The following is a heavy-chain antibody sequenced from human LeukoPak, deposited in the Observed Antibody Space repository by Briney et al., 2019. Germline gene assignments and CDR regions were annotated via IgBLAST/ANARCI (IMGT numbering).Heavy chain of an antibody. J-gene: IGHJ3*02. CDR2: SYTSGST. V-gene: IGHV4-4*07. Sequence: PSETLSLTCTVSGGSISSYYWSWIRQPAGKGLEWIGSSYTSGSTNYNPSLKSRVTMSVDTSKNQFSLKLSSVTAADTAVYYCARDLLIRGWLFDAFDIWGQGTMVTVSS. CDR3: ARDLLIRGWLFDAFDI. D-gene: IGHD3-9*01. CDR1: GGSISSYY.